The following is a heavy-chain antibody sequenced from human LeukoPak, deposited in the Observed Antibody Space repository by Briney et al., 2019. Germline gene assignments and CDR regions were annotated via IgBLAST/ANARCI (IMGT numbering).Heavy chain of an antibody. CDR3: AKDRDGSSSNWFDP. CDR2: IKQDGSEK. D-gene: IGHD3-10*01. Sequence: GGSLRLSCAASGFTFSSYWMSWVRQAPGKGLEWVASIKQDGSEKYYVDSVKGRFTISRDNSKNTLYLQMNSLRSEDTAVYYCAKDRDGSSSNWFDPWGQGTLVTVSS. CDR1: GFTFSSYW. J-gene: IGHJ5*02. V-gene: IGHV3-7*01.